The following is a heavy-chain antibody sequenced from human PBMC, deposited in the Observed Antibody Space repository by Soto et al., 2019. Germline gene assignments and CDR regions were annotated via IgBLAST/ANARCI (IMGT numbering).Heavy chain of an antibody. J-gene: IGHJ6*02. CDR2: ISGSGSYT. CDR1: GFIFSDYY. CDR3: ARANHSGWEYYYYGMDV. V-gene: IGHV3-11*06. D-gene: IGHD6-19*01. Sequence: GGSLRLSCAASGFIFSDYYMSWIRQAPGKGLEWVSYISGSGSYTNYADSVKGRFTISRDNSKNTLYLQMNSLRAEDTAVYYCARANHSGWEYYYYGMDVSGQGPTVP.